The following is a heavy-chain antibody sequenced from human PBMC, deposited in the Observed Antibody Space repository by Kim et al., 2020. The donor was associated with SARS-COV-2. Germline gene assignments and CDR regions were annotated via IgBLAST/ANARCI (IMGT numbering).Heavy chain of an antibody. Sequence: GGSLRLSCAASGFTFSSYWMHRVRQAPGKGLVWVSRINSDGSSTSYADSVKGRFTISRDNAKNTLYIQMNSLRAEDTAVYYCAMVEATVWFDPWGQGTLVTVSS. CDR3: AMVEATVWFDP. D-gene: IGHD1-26*01. V-gene: IGHV3-74*01. J-gene: IGHJ5*02. CDR2: INSDGSST. CDR1: GFTFSSYW.